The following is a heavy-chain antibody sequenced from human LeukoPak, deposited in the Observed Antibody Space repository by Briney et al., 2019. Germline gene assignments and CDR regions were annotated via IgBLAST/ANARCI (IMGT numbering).Heavy chain of an antibody. D-gene: IGHD2-15*01. CDR1: GFTFSSYG. CDR2: ISYDGSNK. CDR3: AKALIGYCSGGSCLDLDY. J-gene: IGHJ4*02. V-gene: IGHV3-30*18. Sequence: QPGGSLRLSCAASGFTFSSYGMHWVRQAPGKGLEWVAVISYDGSNKYYADSVKGRFTISRDNSKNTLYLQMNSLRAEDTAVYYCAKALIGYCSGGSCLDLDYWGQGTLVTVSS.